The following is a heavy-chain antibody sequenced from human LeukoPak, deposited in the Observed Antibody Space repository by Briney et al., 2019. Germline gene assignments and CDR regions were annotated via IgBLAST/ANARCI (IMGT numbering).Heavy chain of an antibody. V-gene: IGHV3-13*01. CDR3: ARDTYGGNSGSYAFDI. J-gene: IGHJ3*02. D-gene: IGHD4-23*01. Sequence: GGSLRLSCAASGFTFSSYDMHWVRQTTGKGLEWVSSIGIAGDTYYPGSVKGRFTISRENAKNSLYLQMNSLRAEDTAVYYCARDTYGGNSGSYAFDIWGQGTMVTVSS. CDR1: GFTFSSYD. CDR2: IGIAGDT.